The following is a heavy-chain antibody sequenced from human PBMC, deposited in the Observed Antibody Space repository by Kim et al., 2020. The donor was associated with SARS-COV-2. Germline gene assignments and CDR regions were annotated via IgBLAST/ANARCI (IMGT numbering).Heavy chain of an antibody. CDR3: AHRRGYCSGASCYSIFNWFDP. J-gene: IGHJ5*02. V-gene: IGHV2-5*02. D-gene: IGHD2-15*01. CDR1: EFSLSTSGVG. CDR2: IYWDDDK. Sequence: SGPTLVNPTQTLTLTCTFSEFSLSTSGVGVGWIRQPPGKALEWLALIYWDDDKRYSPSLKNRLTITKDTSKNQVVLTMTNMDPVDTAAYYSAHRRGYCSGASCYSIFNWFDPWGQGILVTVSS.